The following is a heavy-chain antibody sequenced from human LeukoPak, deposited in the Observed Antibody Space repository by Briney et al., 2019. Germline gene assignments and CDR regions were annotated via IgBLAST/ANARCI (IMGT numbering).Heavy chain of an antibody. CDR1: GGSISSSSYY. J-gene: IGHJ4*02. Sequence: SETLPLTCTVSGGSISSSSYYWGWIRQPPGKGLEWIGSIYYSGSTYYNPSLKSRVTISVDTSKNQFSLKLSSVTAADTAVYYCARDRWFGELPMRPYYFDYWGQGTLVTVSS. V-gene: IGHV4-39*07. D-gene: IGHD3-10*01. CDR3: ARDRWFGELPMRPYYFDY. CDR2: IYYSGST.